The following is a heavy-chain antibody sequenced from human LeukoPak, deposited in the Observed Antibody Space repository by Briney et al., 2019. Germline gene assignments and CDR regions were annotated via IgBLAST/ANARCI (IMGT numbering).Heavy chain of an antibody. Sequence: PGGSLTLSCTASGFTFNKYAMTWVRQAPGKGLEWVSAITGSGDDTYHADSVKGRFTIARDNSKNSLYLQMNSLRAEDTAVYYCAKGSRSSRPYYFDFWGQEILVTVSS. CDR1: GFTFNKYA. D-gene: IGHD3-10*01. V-gene: IGHV3-23*01. J-gene: IGHJ4*02. CDR3: AKGSRSSRPYYFDF. CDR2: ITGSGDDT.